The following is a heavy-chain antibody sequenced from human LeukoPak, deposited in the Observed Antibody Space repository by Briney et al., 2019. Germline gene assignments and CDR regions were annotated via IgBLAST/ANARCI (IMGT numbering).Heavy chain of an antibody. J-gene: IGHJ4*02. D-gene: IGHD4-23*01. CDR3: ARLHGGSPDYYFDY. CDR2: ISPGDSDT. CDR1: GYSFNTYW. V-gene: IGHV5-51*01. Sequence: GESLKISCKGSGYSFNTYWIGWVRQMPGKGLEWMGIISPGDSDTRYSPSSQGQVTISADKAISTAYLQWSSLKASDSAMYYCARLHGGSPDYYFDYWGQGTLVTVSP.